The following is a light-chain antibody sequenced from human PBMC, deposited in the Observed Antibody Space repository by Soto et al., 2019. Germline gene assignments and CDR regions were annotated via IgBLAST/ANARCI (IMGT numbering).Light chain of an antibody. V-gene: IGKV1-9*01. CDR2: AAS. Sequence: IVLTQSTYSLSASVGDRVTITCRASQGIDTSLAWYQQEPGKAPKLLIYAASNFQSGVPSRFSGSGSGTHFTLTISSLQPEDFATYYCQQLHGYPITFGQGTRLEIK. J-gene: IGKJ5*01. CDR1: QGIDTS. CDR3: QQLHGYPIT.